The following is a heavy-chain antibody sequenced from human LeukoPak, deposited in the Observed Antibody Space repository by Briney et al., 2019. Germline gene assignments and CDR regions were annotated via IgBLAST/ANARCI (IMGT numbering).Heavy chain of an antibody. J-gene: IGHJ4*02. CDR3: ARVARPDTSGYYHFDY. CDR1: GGSIRSYY. CDR2: IYYSGTT. Sequence: SETLSLTCTVSGGSIRSYYWSWIRQPPGKGLEWIGFIYYSGTTNYNPSLQSRVTISVHTSKNQFSLKLTSVTAADTAVYYCARVARPDTSGYYHFDYWGQGTLVTVSS. V-gene: IGHV4-59*01. D-gene: IGHD3-22*01.